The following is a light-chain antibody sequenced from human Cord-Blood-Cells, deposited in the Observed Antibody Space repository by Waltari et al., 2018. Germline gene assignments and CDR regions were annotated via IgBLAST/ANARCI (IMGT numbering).Light chain of an antibody. V-gene: IGKV3-15*01. CDR1: QSVSSN. J-gene: IGKJ1*01. Sequence: EIVMTQSPATLSVSPGERATLSCRASQSVSSNLAWYQQKPGQAPRLLIYGASTRATGIPARFSGSGSGTEFTLTISSLQSEDFAVYYCQQYNNWPRAFWQGPKAEI. CDR2: GAS. CDR3: QQYNNWPRA.